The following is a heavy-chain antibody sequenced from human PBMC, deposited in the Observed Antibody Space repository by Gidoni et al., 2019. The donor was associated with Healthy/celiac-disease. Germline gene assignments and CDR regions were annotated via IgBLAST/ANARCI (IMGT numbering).Heavy chain of an antibody. Sequence: QVQLVQSGAEVKKPGASVKVSCKASGYTFTGYYMHWVRQAPGQGLEWMGWINPNSGGTDYAQKFQGWVTMTRDTSISTAYMELSRLRSDDTAVYYCARADSSGWYYFDYWGQGTLVTVSS. D-gene: IGHD6-19*01. CDR3: ARADSSGWYYFDY. CDR2: INPNSGGT. J-gene: IGHJ4*02. CDR1: GYTFTGYY. V-gene: IGHV1-2*04.